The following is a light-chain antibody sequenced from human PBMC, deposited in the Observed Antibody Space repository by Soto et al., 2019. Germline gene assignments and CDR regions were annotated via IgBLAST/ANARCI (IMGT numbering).Light chain of an antibody. V-gene: IGKV3-11*01. J-gene: IGKJ1*01. CDR3: QQRSKWPLT. CDR1: QSVSDS. CDR2: DAS. Sequence: EIVLTQSPPTLSLSPGERATLSCRARQSVSDSLAWYQQKSGQAPRLLIYDASNRATGIPARFTGSGSGTDFTLTISSLEPEDFAIYYCQQRSKWPLTFGQGTKVEIK.